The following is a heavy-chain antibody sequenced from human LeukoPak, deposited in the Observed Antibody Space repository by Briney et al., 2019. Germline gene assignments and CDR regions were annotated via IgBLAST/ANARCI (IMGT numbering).Heavy chain of an antibody. CDR1: GVSFSGYY. D-gene: IGHD2-2*01. CDR2: INHSGNT. J-gene: IGHJ4*02. Sequence: SETLSLTCAVYGVSFSGYYWSWIRHPPGNGLQCIEQINHSGNTNYNPSLKSRVTISVDTSKNQFSLKLSSVTAADTAVYYCARRHKDIVLVPAATTSYYFDSWGQGTLVTLSS. CDR3: ARRHKDIVLVPAATTSYYFDS. V-gene: IGHV4-34*01.